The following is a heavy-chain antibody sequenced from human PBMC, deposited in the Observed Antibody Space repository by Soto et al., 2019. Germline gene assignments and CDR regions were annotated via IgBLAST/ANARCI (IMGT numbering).Heavy chain of an antibody. CDR1: GFTLSTFA. CDR3: AKSSSGLRDYFDS. J-gene: IGHJ4*02. CDR2: TSYDGLNT. D-gene: IGHD3-10*01. V-gene: IGHV3-30-3*02. Sequence: GGSLRLSCAVSGFTLSTFAMHWVRQAPGKGLEWVATTSYDGLNTFYGESVRGRFSIARDTSKNTLFLQMNSLKTEDTAVYYCAKSSSGLRDYFDSWGRGTLVTVSS.